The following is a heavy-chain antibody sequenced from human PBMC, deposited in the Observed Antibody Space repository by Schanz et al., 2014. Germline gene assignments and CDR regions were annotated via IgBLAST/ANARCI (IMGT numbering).Heavy chain of an antibody. CDR3: VRLDVHDY. D-gene: IGHD3-16*01. V-gene: IGHV3-72*01. J-gene: IGHJ4*02. CDR1: GFSISDHT. CDR2: ITNKPNNYNT. Sequence: EVQLVESGGGLVRPGGSLRLSCAASGFSISDHTMRWDRQAPGKGLEWVGRITNKPNNYNTEYAASVKGRFTISRDDSRNSLYLQMSSLKTEDTAVYYCVRLDVHDYWGQGTLVTVSA.